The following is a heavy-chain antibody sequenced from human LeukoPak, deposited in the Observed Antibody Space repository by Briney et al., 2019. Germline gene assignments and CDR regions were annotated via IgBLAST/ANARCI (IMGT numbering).Heavy chain of an antibody. CDR2: IKEDGTET. CDR3: ARDQYDTWSRRGNFDS. V-gene: IGHV3-7*03. CDR1: GFMFSSNW. Sequence: PGGSPRLSCAASGFMFSSNWMSWVRLAPGKGLEWVANIKEDGTETYYVDSVKGRFTISRDNTKNSLYLQMNSLRVEDTAVFYCARDQYDTWSRRGNFDSWGQGTLVIVSS. D-gene: IGHD3-3*01. J-gene: IGHJ4*02.